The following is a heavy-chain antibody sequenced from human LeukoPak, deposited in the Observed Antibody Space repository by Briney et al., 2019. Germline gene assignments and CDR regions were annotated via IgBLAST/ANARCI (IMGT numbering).Heavy chain of an antibody. D-gene: IGHD2-2*01. V-gene: IGHV4-4*07. J-gene: IGHJ5*02. CDR3: ARDLLGYCSSTSCYGTHNWFDP. CDR2: IYTSGST. CDR1: GGSISSCY. Sequence: KPSETLSLTCTVSGGSISSCYWSWIRQPAGKGLEWIGRIYTSGSTNYNPSLKSRVTMSVDTSKNQFSLKLSSVTAADTAVYYCARDLLGYCSSTSCYGTHNWFDPWGQGTLVTVSS.